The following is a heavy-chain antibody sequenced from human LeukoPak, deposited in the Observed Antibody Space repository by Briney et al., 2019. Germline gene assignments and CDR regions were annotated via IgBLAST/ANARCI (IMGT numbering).Heavy chain of an antibody. CDR3: ARGGPASGMGGAFDI. J-gene: IGHJ3*02. Sequence: NRGESLKISCKASGYIFTTYWIGWVRQMPGKGLEWMGIIYPGDSDTRYSQSFQGQVTISADKSISAADLQWSSLKASDTAIYYCARGGPASGMGGAFDIWGQGTMVTVSS. CDR1: GYIFTTYW. CDR2: IYPGDSDT. D-gene: IGHD3-10*01. V-gene: IGHV5-51*01.